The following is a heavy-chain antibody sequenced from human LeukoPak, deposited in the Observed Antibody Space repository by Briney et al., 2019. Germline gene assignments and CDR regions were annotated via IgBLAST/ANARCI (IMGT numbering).Heavy chain of an antibody. CDR2: ISAYNGNT. CDR1: GYTFTSYG. CDR3: ARWRAYGSEDMSWYY. J-gene: IGHJ4*02. Sequence: GASVKVSCKASGYTFTSYGISWVRQAPGQGLEWMGWISAYNGNTNYAQKLQGRVTMTTDASTSTAYMELRSLRSDDTAVYYCARWRAYGSEDMSWYYWGQGTLVTVSS. D-gene: IGHD3-10*01. V-gene: IGHV1-18*01.